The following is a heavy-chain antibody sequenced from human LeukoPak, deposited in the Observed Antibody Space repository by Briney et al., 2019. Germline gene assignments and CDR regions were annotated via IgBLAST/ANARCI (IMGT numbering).Heavy chain of an antibody. J-gene: IGHJ6*03. CDR3: ARAVTALSTTFFYYYHMDV. D-gene: IGHD2-21*02. CDR2: INRGGSI. Sequence: PSETLSLTCAVYGGSFSDFYWTWIRQPPGKGLEWIGEINRGGSINSNPSLKSRVTMSVDTSKNQFSLHLSSVTAADTAVYYCARAVTALSTTFFYYYHMDVWGKGATVTVSS. V-gene: IGHV4-34*01. CDR1: GGSFSDFY.